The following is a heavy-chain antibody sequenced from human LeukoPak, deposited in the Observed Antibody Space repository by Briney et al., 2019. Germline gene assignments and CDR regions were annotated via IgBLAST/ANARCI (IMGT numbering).Heavy chain of an antibody. J-gene: IGHJ4*02. CDR2: ISWDGGST. Sequence: GGSLRLSCAASGFTFDDYAMHWVRQAPGKGLEWVSLISWDGGSTYYADSVKGRFTISRDNSKNSLYLQMNSLRAEDTALYYCAKDEGKWVTRTFDYWGQGTLVTVSS. CDR3: AKDEGKWVTRTFDY. CDR1: GFTFDDYA. D-gene: IGHD2-21*02. V-gene: IGHV3-43D*03.